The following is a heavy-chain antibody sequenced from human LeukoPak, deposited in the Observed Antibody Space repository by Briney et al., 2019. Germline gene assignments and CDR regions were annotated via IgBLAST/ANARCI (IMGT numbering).Heavy chain of an antibody. D-gene: IGHD5-24*01. V-gene: IGHV3-7*01. CDR2: IKQDGSEK. CDR3: ARARGDGYQWYFDL. Sequence: GGSLRLSCAASGFTFSSYWMNWVRHAPGAGLEWGAHIKQDGSEKNYVDFVKGRFTISRDNAKNSLDLQMNSLRAEDTAMYYCARARGDGYQWYFDLWGRGTLVTVSS. CDR1: GFTFSSYW. J-gene: IGHJ2*01.